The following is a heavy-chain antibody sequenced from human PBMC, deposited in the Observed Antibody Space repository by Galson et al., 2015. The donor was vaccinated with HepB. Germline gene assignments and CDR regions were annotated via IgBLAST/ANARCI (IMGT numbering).Heavy chain of an antibody. CDR2: TYYRSKWYN. CDR1: GDSVSSNSAA. J-gene: IGHJ6*02. CDR3: ARGSYDILTGYPFYGMDV. D-gene: IGHD3-9*01. V-gene: IGHV6-1*01. Sequence: CAISGDSVSSNSAAWNWIRQSPSRGLEWLGRTYYRSKWYNDYAVSVKSRITINPDTSKNQFSLQLNSVTPEDTAVYYCARGSYDILTGYPFYGMDVWGQGTTVTVSS.